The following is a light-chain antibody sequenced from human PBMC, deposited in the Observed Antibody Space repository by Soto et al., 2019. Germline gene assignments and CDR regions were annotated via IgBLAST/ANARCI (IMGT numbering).Light chain of an antibody. Sequence: EIVLTQSPATLSLSPGERATLSCRASQSVSNFLAWYQQKPGQAPRLLIYDASNRATGIPARFSGSGSGTDFTLTISSLEPEDFAVYYCQHYGSSPPYTFGQGTKLKIK. CDR2: DAS. CDR1: QSVSNF. V-gene: IGKV3-11*01. J-gene: IGKJ2*01. CDR3: QHYGSSPPYT.